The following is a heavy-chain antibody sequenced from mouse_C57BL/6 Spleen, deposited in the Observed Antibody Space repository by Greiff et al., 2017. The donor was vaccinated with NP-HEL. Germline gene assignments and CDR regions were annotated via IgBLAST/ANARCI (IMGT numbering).Heavy chain of an antibody. J-gene: IGHJ3*01. CDR3: ATYGSSYWFAY. V-gene: IGHV1-50*01. CDR1: GYTFTSYW. Sequence: QVQLQQPGAELVKPGASVKLSCKASGYTFTSYWMQWVKQRPGQGLEWIGEIDPSDSYTNYNQKFKGKATLTVDTSSSTAYMQLSSLTSEDSAVYYCATYGSSYWFAYWGQGTLVTVSA. D-gene: IGHD1-1*01. CDR2: IDPSDSYT.